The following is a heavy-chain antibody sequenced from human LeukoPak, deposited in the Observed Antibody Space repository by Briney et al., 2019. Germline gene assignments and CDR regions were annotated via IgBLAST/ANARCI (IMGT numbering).Heavy chain of an antibody. CDR2: ISSSSSFM. CDR3: VRVDHSLGKTYFDY. Sequence: GGSLRLSCTVSGFTFSSYSQNWVRQAPGKGLEWVSSISSSSSFMYYADPVKGRFTISRDNAKNALYLQMNSLRAEDTAVYYCVRVDHSLGKTYFDYWGQGTLVIVSS. V-gene: IGHV3-21*01. CDR1: GFTFSSYS. D-gene: IGHD2-21*01. J-gene: IGHJ4*02.